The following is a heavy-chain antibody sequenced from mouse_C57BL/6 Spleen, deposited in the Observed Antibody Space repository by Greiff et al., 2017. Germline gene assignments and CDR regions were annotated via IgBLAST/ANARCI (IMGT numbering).Heavy chain of an antibody. CDR3: SSAIFYDYSWFAY. J-gene: IGHJ3*01. D-gene: IGHD2-4*01. CDR1: GYTFTSYW. V-gene: IGHV1-64*01. CDR2: IHPTSGST. Sequence: QVQLQQSGAELVKPGASVKLSCKASGYTFTSYWMHWVKQRPGQGLEWIGMIHPTSGSTNYNEKFKSKATLTVEKSSSTAYMQLSSLTSEDSAVYYCSSAIFYDYSWFAYWGQGTLVTVAA.